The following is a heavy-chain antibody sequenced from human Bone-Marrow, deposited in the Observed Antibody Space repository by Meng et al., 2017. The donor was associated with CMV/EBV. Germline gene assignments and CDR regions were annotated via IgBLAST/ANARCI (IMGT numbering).Heavy chain of an antibody. D-gene: IGHD3-16*01. CDR3: ATRSASDQ. CDR2: IRYDGSNK. V-gene: IGHV3-30*02. J-gene: IGHJ5*02. Sequence: GESLKISCAASGFTFSSYGMHWVRQAPGKGLEWVAFIRYDGSNKYYADSVKGRFTISRDNAKNSLYLQMSSLRADDTAVYHCATRSASDQWGQGRLVTVSS. CDR1: GFTFSSYG.